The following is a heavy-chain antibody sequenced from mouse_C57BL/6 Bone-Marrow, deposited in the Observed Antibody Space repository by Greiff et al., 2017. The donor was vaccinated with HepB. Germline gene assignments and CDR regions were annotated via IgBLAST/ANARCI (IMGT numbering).Heavy chain of an antibody. Sequence: QVQLQQPGAELVKPGASVKLSCKASGYTFTSYWMQWVKQRPGQGLEWIGEIDPSDSYTNYNQKFKGKATLTVDTSSSTAYMQLSSLTSEDSAVYYCASGGSSFYYAMDYWGQGTSVTVSS. J-gene: IGHJ4*01. CDR3: ASGGSSFYYAMDY. CDR2: IDPSDSYT. V-gene: IGHV1-50*01. CDR1: GYTFTSYW. D-gene: IGHD1-1*01.